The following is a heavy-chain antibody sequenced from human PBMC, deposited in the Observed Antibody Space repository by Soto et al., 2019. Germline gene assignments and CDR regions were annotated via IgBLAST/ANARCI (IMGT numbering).Heavy chain of an antibody. J-gene: IGHJ3*02. CDR2: TYYRSKWYN. Sequence: SQTLSLTCAISGDSVSSNSAAWNWIRQSPSRGLEWLGRTYYRSKWYNDYAVSVKSRITINPDTSKNQFSPQLNSVTPEDTAVYYCARGRNPDIVVVVAATHDAFDIWGQGTMVTVSS. V-gene: IGHV6-1*01. CDR3: ARGRNPDIVVVVAATHDAFDI. D-gene: IGHD2-15*01. CDR1: GDSVSSNSAA.